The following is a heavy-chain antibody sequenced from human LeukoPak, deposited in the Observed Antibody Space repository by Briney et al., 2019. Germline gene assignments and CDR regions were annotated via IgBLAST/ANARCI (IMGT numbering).Heavy chain of an antibody. V-gene: IGHV3-53*01. D-gene: IGHD1-26*01. J-gene: IGHJ4*02. CDR1: GFIFNSYE. CDR2: IYTGGGR. Sequence: PGGSLRLSCGASGFIFNSYEMNWVHQAPGKELEGVSVIYTGGGRYYADSVRGRFTISRDTSKNMVFLEMNSLRAEDTAVYYCARDSGSYYFDYWGQGTLVTVSS. CDR3: ARDSGSYYFDY.